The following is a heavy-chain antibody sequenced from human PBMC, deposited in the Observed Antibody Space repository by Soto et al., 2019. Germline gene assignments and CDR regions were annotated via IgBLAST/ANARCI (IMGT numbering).Heavy chain of an antibody. D-gene: IGHD5-18*01. V-gene: IGHV1-69*01. CDR3: ARDGDTAMPGTYYFDY. CDR1: GGTFSSYA. Sequence: QVQLVQSGAEVKKPGSSVKVSCKASGGTFSSYAISWVRQAPGQGLEWMGGIIPIFGTANYAQKFQGRVTITADESTSTAYMELSSLRSEDTVVYYCARDGDTAMPGTYYFDYWGQGTLVTVSS. J-gene: IGHJ4*02. CDR2: IIPIFGTA.